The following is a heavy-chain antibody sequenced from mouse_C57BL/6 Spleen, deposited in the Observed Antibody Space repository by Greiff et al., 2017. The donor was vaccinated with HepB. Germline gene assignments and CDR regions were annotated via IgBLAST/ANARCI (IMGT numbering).Heavy chain of an antibody. CDR2: IHPSDSDT. CDR1: GYTFTSYW. CDR3: AIYDYDRDYYFDY. J-gene: IGHJ2*01. D-gene: IGHD2-4*01. Sequence: QVQLQQPGAELVKPGASVKVSCKASGYTFTSYWMHWVKQRPGQGLEWIGRIHPSDSDTNYNQKFKGKATLTVDKSSSTAYMQLSSLTSEDSAVYYCAIYDYDRDYYFDYGGQGTTLTVSS. V-gene: IGHV1-74*01.